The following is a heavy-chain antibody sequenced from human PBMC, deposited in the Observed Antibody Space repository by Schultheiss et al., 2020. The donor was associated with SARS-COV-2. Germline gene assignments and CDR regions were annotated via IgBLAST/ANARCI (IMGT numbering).Heavy chain of an antibody. D-gene: IGHD6-13*01. CDR3: ATTRLAAAGRSFDY. CDR1: GYSISSGYY. J-gene: IGHJ4*02. Sequence: SETLSLTCAVSGYSISSGYYWGWIRQPPGKGLEWIGEINHSGSTNYNPSLKSRVTISVDTSKNQFSLKLSSVTAADTAVYYCATTRLAAAGRSFDYWGQGTLVTVSS. V-gene: IGHV4-38-2*01. CDR2: INHSGST.